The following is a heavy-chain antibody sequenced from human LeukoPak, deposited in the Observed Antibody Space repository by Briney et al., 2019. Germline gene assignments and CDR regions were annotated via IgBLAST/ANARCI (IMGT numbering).Heavy chain of an antibody. CDR1: GGSISSSSYY. V-gene: IGHV4-39*07. CDR2: IYHSGST. Sequence: NSSETLSLTCTVSGGSISSSSYYWGWVRQPPGKGLEWIGEIYHSGSTNYNPSLKSRVTISVDKSKNQFSLKLSSVTAADTAVHYCAISSGYSCALLGYWGQGTLVTVSS. J-gene: IGHJ4*02. D-gene: IGHD5-18*01. CDR3: AISSGYSCALLGY.